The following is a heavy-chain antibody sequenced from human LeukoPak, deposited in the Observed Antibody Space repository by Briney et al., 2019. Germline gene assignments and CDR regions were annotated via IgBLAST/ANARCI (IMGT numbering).Heavy chain of an antibody. V-gene: IGHV3-21*01. J-gene: IGHJ6*02. CDR3: ARDLAAAGRSPYYYGMDV. CDR1: GFTFSSYS. D-gene: IGHD6-13*01. Sequence: GGSLRLSCAASGFTFSSYSMNWVRQALGKGLEWVSSISSSSSYIYYADSVKGRFTISRDNAKNSLYLQMNSLRAEDTAVYYCARDLAAAGRSPYYYGMDVWGQGTTVTVSS. CDR2: ISSSSSYI.